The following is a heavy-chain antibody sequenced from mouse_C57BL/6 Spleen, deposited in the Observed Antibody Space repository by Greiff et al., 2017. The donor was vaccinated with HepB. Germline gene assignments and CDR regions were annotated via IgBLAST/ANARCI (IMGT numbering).Heavy chain of an antibody. D-gene: IGHD3-1*01. V-gene: IGHV5-9-1*02. CDR1: GFTFSSYA. Sequence: EVQVVESGEGLVKPGGSLKLSCAASGFTFSSYAMSWVRQTPEKRLEWVAYISSGGDYIYYADTVKGRFTISRDNARNTLYLQMSSLKSEDTAMYYCTREGLRAPYFDYWGQGTTLTVSS. J-gene: IGHJ2*01. CDR2: ISSGGDYI. CDR3: TREGLRAPYFDY.